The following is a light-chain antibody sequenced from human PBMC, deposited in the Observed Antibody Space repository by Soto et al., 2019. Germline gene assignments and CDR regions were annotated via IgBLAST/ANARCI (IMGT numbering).Light chain of an antibody. CDR3: QPTYNAPFT. J-gene: IGKJ2*01. V-gene: IGKV1-39*01. CDR2: APS. Sequence: DIQLTQSPSSLSASVGDRVTITCRASQSIDSFLIWYQQKPGIAPKVLIYAPSSLQSGVPSRFSGSGSVTDFTLTINSLQPEDFATYCCQPTYNAPFTFGHGTKLDI. CDR1: QSIDSF.